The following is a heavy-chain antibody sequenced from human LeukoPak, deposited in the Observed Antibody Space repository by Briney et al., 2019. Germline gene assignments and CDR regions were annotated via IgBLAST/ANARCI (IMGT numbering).Heavy chain of an antibody. D-gene: IGHD6-19*01. J-gene: IGHJ4*02. Sequence: PGGSLRLSCAASGFTFSSYWMHWVRQALGKGLVWVSRINSDGSSTSYADSVKGRFTISRDNAKNTLYLQMNSLRAEDTAVYYCARSIAVAGRPFDYWGQGTLVTVSS. V-gene: IGHV3-74*01. CDR3: ARSIAVAGRPFDY. CDR2: INSDGSST. CDR1: GFTFSSYW.